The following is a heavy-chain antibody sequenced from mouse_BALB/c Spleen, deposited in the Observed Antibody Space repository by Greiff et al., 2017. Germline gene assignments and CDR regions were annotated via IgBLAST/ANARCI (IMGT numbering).Heavy chain of an antibody. CDR2: IDPSDSET. V-gene: IGHV1S126*01. CDR3: ARREGYGSVDY. D-gene: IGHD1-1*01. Sequence: QVQLQQSGPQLVRPGASVKISCKASGYSFTSYWMHWVKQRPGQGLEWIGMIDPSDSETRLNQKFKDKATLTVDKSSSTAYMQLSSPTSEDSAVYYCARREGYGSVDYWGQGTTLTVSS. J-gene: IGHJ2*01. CDR1: GYSFTSYW.